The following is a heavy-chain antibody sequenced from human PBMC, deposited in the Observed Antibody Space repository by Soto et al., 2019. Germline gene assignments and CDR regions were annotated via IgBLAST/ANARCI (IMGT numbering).Heavy chain of an antibody. CDR3: AIHCNQLLCRYGMDV. Sequence: QVQLVQSGAEVKKPGSSVKVSCKASGGTFSSYAISWVRQAPGQGLEWMGGIIPIFGTANYAQKFQGRVTSXXDXSXXTAYMELSSLRSEDTAVYYCAIHCNQLLCRYGMDVWGQGTTVTVSS. CDR1: GGTFSSYA. V-gene: IGHV1-69*12. D-gene: IGHD2-2*01. CDR2: IIPIFGTA. J-gene: IGHJ6*02.